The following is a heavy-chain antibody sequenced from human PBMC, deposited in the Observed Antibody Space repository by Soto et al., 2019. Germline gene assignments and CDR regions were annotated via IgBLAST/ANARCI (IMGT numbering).Heavy chain of an antibody. V-gene: IGHV3-43*01. CDR3: AKDSGYDYPLDY. J-gene: IGHJ4*02. CDR2: ISWDGGST. D-gene: IGHD5-12*01. Sequence: PGGSLRLSCAASGFTFDDYTMHWVRQAPGKGLEWVSLISWDGGSTYYADSVKGRFTISRDNSKNSLYLQMNSLRTEDTALYYCAKDSGYDYPLDYWGQGTLVTVS. CDR1: GFTFDDYT.